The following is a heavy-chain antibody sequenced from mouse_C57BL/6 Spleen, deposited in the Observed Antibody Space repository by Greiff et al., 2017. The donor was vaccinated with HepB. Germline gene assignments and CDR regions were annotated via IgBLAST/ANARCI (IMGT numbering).Heavy chain of an antibody. V-gene: IGHV1-50*01. D-gene: IGHD1-1*01. J-gene: IGHJ1*03. CDR2: IDPSDSYT. CDR3: ARRGYYGSSWYFDV. Sequence: QVQLKQPGAELVKPGASVKLSCKASGYTFTSYWMQWVKQRPGQGLEWIGEIDPSDSYTNYNQKFKGKATLTVDTSSSTAYMQLSSLTSEDSAVYYCARRGYYGSSWYFDVWGTGTTVTVSS. CDR1: GYTFTSYW.